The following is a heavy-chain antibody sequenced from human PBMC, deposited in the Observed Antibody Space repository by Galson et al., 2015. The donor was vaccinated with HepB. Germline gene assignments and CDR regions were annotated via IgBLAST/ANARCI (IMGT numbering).Heavy chain of an antibody. J-gene: IGHJ4*02. V-gene: IGHV3-48*04. CDR2: ISGSSSTV. CDR3: ASRDAWGEMVRV. Sequence: SLRLSCAASGFTFSSYSMNWVRQAPGKGLEWVSYISGSSSTVYYADSVKGRFTISRDNAKNSLYLQMNSLRAEDTAVYYCASRDAWGEMVRVWGQGTLVTVSS. CDR1: GFTFSSYS. D-gene: IGHD3-10*01.